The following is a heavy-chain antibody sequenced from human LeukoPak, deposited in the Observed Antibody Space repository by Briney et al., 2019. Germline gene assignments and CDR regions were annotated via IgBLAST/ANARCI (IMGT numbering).Heavy chain of an antibody. V-gene: IGHV3-23*01. D-gene: IGHD3-10*01. CDR3: AKGTFGDF. CDR2: LSGSGGST. CDR1: GFTFNNYA. Sequence: GGSLRLSCSASGFTFNNYAMSWVRQAPGKGLEWVSALSGSGGSTYYADSVKGRFTISRDNSKNTLYVQVNSLRAEDTAVYYCAKGTFGDFWGQGTLVTVSS. J-gene: IGHJ4*02.